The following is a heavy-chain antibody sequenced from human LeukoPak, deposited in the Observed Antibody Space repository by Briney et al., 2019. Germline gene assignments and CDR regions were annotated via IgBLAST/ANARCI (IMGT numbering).Heavy chain of an antibody. D-gene: IGHD3-10*01. CDR1: GYTFTGYY. J-gene: IGHJ5*02. Sequence: ASVKVSCKASGYTFTGYYIHWVRQAPGQGLEWMGRINPNSGGTNYAQKFQGRVTMTRDTSISTAYMELNRLTSDDTAVYHCAREPMVRDFNWFDPWGQGTLVTVSS. CDR2: INPNSGGT. CDR3: AREPMVRDFNWFDP. V-gene: IGHV1-2*06.